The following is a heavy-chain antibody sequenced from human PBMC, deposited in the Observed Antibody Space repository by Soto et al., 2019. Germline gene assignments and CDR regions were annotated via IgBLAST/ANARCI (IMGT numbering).Heavy chain of an antibody. J-gene: IGHJ6*03. CDR3: AREGCSSTSCYLYYYYMDV. CDR1: GFTFSSYG. D-gene: IGHD2-2*01. CDR2: IWYDGSNK. Sequence: GGSLRLSCAASGFTFSSYGMHWVRQAPGKGLEWVAVIWYDGSNKYYADSVKGRFTISRDNAKNSLYLQMNSLRAEDTAVYYCAREGCSSTSCYLYYYYMDVWGKGTTVTVSS. V-gene: IGHV3-33*01.